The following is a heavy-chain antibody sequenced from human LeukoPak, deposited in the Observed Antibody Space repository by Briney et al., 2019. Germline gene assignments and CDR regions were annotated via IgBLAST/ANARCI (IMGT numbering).Heavy chain of an antibody. CDR3: ARCMAVGMYYFDY. CDR1: GFTFSSSA. CDR2: ISASGGTT. V-gene: IGHV3-23*01. J-gene: IGHJ4*02. D-gene: IGHD2-2*01. Sequence: PGGSLRLSCAASGFTFSSSAMSWVRQAPGKGLEWVSSISASGGTTYYADSVKGRLTISRDNSKNTLYLQMDSLRAEDTAVYYCARCMAVGMYYFDYWGQGTLVTVSS.